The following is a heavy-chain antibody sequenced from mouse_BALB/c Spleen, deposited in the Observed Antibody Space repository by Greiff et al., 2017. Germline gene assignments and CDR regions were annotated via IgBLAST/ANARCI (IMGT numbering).Heavy chain of an antibody. Sequence: QVQLQQSGAELAKPGASVKMSCKASGYTFTSYWMHWVKQRPGQGLEWIGYINPSTGYTEYNQKFKDKATLTADKSSSTAYMQLSSLTSEDSAVYYCARKGLPTAMDYWGQGTSVTVSS. CDR2: INPSTGYT. V-gene: IGHV1-7*01. J-gene: IGHJ4*01. CDR1: GYTFTSYW. CDR3: ARKGLPTAMDY. D-gene: IGHD3-3*01.